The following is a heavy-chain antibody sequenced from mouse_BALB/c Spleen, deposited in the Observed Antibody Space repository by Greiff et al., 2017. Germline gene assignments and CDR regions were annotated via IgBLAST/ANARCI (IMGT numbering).Heavy chain of an antibody. D-gene: IGHD1-2*01. J-gene: IGHJ2*01. CDR2: INPSNGGT. CDR3: TRYGYVSGYFDY. V-gene: IGHV1S81*02. CDR1: GYTFTSYY. Sequence: QVHVKQSGAELVKPGASVKLSCKASGYTFTSYYMYWVKQRPGQGLEWIGGINPSNGGTNFNEKFKSKATLTVDKSSSTAYMQLSSLTSEDSAVYYCTRYGYVSGYFDYWGQGTTLTVSS.